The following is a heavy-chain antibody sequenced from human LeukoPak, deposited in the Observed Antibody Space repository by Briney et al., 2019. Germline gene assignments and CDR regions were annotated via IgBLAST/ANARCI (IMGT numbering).Heavy chain of an antibody. D-gene: IGHD3-22*01. Sequence: PGGSLRLSCAASGFTFNIYAMSWVRLAPGKGLQWVASMCGSAGCTFYADSVKGRFTISRDNSENILYLQMNGLRAEDTAIYYCARDRPNYHESNGHYYQRDGDHWGQGTLVTVSS. CDR2: MCGSAGCT. CDR1: GFTFNIYA. V-gene: IGHV3-23*01. J-gene: IGHJ5*02. CDR3: ARDRPNYHESNGHYYQRDGDH.